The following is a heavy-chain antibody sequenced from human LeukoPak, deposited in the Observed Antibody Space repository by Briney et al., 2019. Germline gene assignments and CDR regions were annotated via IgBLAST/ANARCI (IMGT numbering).Heavy chain of an antibody. CDR1: GGTFIKYS. Sequence: ASVKVSCKASGGTFIKYSISWVRQRPGQGLEWMGGITPLFGTANYAQKFQGRVTITADESASTAYMELSSLRSEDTAVYYCARGRPLRITMIVVVIGDAFDIWGQGTMVTVSS. CDR3: ARGRPLRITMIVVVIGDAFDI. J-gene: IGHJ3*02. D-gene: IGHD3-22*01. V-gene: IGHV1-69*13. CDR2: ITPLFGTA.